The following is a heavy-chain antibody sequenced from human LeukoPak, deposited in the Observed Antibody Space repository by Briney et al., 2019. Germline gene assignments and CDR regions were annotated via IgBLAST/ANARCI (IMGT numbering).Heavy chain of an antibody. J-gene: IGHJ4*02. CDR2: IRSKAYGGTT. CDR3: TRDPSGSLWFGELH. D-gene: IGHD3-10*01. CDR1: GFTFGDYA. Sequence: GGSLRLSCTASGFTFGDYAMSWVRQAPGKGLEWVGFIRSKAYGGTTEYAASVKGRFTISRDDSKSIAYLQMNSLKTEDTAVYYCTRDPSGSLWFGELHWGQGTLVTVSS. V-gene: IGHV3-49*04.